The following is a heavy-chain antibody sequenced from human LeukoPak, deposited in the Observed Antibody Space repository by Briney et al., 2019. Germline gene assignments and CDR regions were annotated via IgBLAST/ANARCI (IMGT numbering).Heavy chain of an antibody. D-gene: IGHD2-2*01. Sequence: SETLSLTCTVSGGSISSGGYYWSWIRQHPGKGLEWIGYIYYSGSTYYNPSLKSRVTISVDTSKNQFSLKLSSVSAADTAVYYCARGDCSSTSCYADYWGQGTLVTVSS. V-gene: IGHV4-31*03. CDR1: GGSISSGGYY. CDR2: IYYSGST. CDR3: ARGDCSSTSCYADY. J-gene: IGHJ4*02.